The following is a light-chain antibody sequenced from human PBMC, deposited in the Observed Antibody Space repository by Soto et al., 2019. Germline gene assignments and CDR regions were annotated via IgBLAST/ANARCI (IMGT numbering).Light chain of an antibody. CDR3: QQSYSTPIT. CDR1: QSISSY. CDR2: AAS. Sequence: DIQMTQSPSSLSASVGDRVTITCRASQSISSYLNWYQQKLGKAPKFLIYAASSLLSGVPSRFSGSGSGTDFTLTISSLQPEDFATYYCQQSYSTPITFGQGTRLEIK. V-gene: IGKV1-39*01. J-gene: IGKJ5*01.